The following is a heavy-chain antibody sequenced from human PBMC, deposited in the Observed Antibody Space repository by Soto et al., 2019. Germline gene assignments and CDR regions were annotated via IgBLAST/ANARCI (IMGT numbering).Heavy chain of an antibody. D-gene: IGHD2-2*01. CDR1: GYSFISHY. CDR3: ARDYLSSKLSLSYFDF. Sequence: GASVKVSCKASGYSFISHYIHWVRQAPGQGLEWMGFINPSGGSATLAQKFQGRVTMTRDTSTTTVYMELSSLRSEDAAAYYCARDYLSSKLSLSYFDFWGQGTLVTVSS. V-gene: IGHV1-46*01. CDR2: INPSGGSA. J-gene: IGHJ4*02.